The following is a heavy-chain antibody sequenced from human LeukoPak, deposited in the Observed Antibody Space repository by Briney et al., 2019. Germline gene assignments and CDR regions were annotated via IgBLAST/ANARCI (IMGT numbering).Heavy chain of an antibody. V-gene: IGHV3-48*03. CDR1: GFTFGSYE. CDR2: INTGGFTI. J-gene: IGHJ5*02. D-gene: IGHD3-10*01. Sequence: GGSLRLSCAASGFTFGSYETNWVRQAPGKGLEWVSYINTGGFTIYYADSVKGRFTISRDNAKNSLYLQMNSLRAEDTAVDYCARGASGIGGIRFDPWGQGTLVTVSS. CDR3: ARGASGIGGIRFDP.